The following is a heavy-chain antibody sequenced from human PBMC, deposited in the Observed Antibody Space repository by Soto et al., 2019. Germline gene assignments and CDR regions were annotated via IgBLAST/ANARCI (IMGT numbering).Heavy chain of an antibody. CDR2: IYYSGST. CDR3: ARDVSRRGYSPKNGMDV. V-gene: IGHV4-31*03. J-gene: IGHJ6*02. CDR1: GGSISSGGYY. D-gene: IGHD5-18*01. Sequence: SETLSLTCTVSGGSISSGGYYWSWIRQHPGKGLEWIGYIYYSGSTYYNPSLKSRVTISVDTSKNQFSLKLSSVTAADTAVYYCARDVSRRGYSPKNGMDVWGQGTTVTVSS.